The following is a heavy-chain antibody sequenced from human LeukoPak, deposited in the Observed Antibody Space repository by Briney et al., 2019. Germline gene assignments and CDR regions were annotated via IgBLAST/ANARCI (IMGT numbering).Heavy chain of an antibody. Sequence: SGTLSLTCAVSGGSISSSTNWWGWVRQPPGKGLEWIGEIYHSGGTNYNPSLKSRITISVDKSQNQFSLKVNSLTAADTAVYYCATNGYYCIDVWGKGTTVTVSS. J-gene: IGHJ6*03. CDR3: ATNGYYCIDV. V-gene: IGHV4-4*02. CDR2: IYHSGGT. CDR1: GGSISSSTNW. D-gene: IGHD2-8*01.